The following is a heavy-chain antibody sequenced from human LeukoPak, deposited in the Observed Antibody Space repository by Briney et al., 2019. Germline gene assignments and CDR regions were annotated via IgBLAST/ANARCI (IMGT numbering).Heavy chain of an antibody. CDR3: ARQGYSAYEILDY. CDR2: IYYSGST. J-gene: IGHJ4*02. CDR1: GGSISSYY. V-gene: IGHV4-59*08. Sequence: SETLSLTCTVSGGSISSYYWSWIRQPPATGQEWIGYIYYSGSTNYSPSLKSRVTISVDTSKNQFSLTLSSVTAADTAVYYCARQGYSAYEILDYWGQGTLVTVSS. D-gene: IGHD5-12*01.